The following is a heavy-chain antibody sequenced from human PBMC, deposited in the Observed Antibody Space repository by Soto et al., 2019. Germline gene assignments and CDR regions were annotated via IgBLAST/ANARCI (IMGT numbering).Heavy chain of an antibody. CDR2: IYHSGST. CDR1: GGSISSSNW. J-gene: IGHJ6*02. D-gene: IGHD3-10*01. V-gene: IGHV4-4*02. Sequence: QVQLQESGPGLVKPSGTLSLTCAVSGGSISSSNWWSWVRQTPGKGLEWIGEIYHSGSTNYNPSLKSRVPISVEKAKNQVPLKVCSVRAAGTAVDYCARERAFGESSPGYYYYGMDVWGQGTTVTVSS. CDR3: ARERAFGESSPGYYYYGMDV.